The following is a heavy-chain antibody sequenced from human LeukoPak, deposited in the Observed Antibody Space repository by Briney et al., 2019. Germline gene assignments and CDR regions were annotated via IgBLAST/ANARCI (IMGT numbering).Heavy chain of an antibody. J-gene: IGHJ4*02. Sequence: GGSLRLSCAASGFTFSSYEMNWVRQAPGKGLDWVSYISSSGSTIDYADSVKGRFTISRDNAKSSLYLQMRSLRAEDTAVYYCARRGYSGHDSLDSWGQGTLVTVSS. V-gene: IGHV3-48*03. CDR3: ARRGYSGHDSLDS. CDR2: ISSSGSTI. D-gene: IGHD5-12*01. CDR1: GFTFSSYE.